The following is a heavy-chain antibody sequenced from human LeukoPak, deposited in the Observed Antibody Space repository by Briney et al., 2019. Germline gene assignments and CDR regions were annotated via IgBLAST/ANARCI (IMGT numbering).Heavy chain of an antibody. CDR1: GGSFSGYY. Sequence: SETLSLTCAVYGGSFSGYYWSWIRQPPGKGLEWIGEINHSGSTTYNPSLKSRVTISVNTSKNQFSLKLSAVTAADTAVYYCARLIVGATDFDYWGQGTLVTVSS. V-gene: IGHV4-34*01. CDR2: INHSGST. D-gene: IGHD1-26*01. CDR3: ARLIVGATDFDY. J-gene: IGHJ4*02.